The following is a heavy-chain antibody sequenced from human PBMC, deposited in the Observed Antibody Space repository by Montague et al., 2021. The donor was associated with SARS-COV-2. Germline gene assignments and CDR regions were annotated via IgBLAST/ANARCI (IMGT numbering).Heavy chain of an antibody. CDR3: ARRTYDILTGYYYGMDV. V-gene: IGHV2-70*11. Sequence: PALVKPTQTLTLTCTFSGFSLSTSGMCVSWIRQPPGKALEWLARIDWDDDKYYSTSLKTRLTISKDTSKNQVVLTMTNMDPVDTATYYCARRTYDILTGYYYGMDVWGQGTTDTVSS. CDR2: IDWDDDK. J-gene: IGHJ6*02. CDR1: GFSLSTSGMC. D-gene: IGHD3-9*01.